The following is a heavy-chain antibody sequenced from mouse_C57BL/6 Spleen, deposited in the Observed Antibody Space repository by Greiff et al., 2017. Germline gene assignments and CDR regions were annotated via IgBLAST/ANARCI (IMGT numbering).Heavy chain of an antibody. J-gene: IGHJ3*01. Sequence: VQLVESGAELVRPGTSVKVSCKASGYAFTNYLIEWVKQRPGQGLEWIGVINPGSGGTNYNEKFKGKATLTADKSSSTAYMQLSSLTSEDSAVYFCARSHIYYYGSSPFAYWGQGTLVTVSA. CDR3: ARSHIYYYGSSPFAY. V-gene: IGHV1-54*01. D-gene: IGHD1-1*01. CDR1: GYAFTNYL. CDR2: INPGSGGT.